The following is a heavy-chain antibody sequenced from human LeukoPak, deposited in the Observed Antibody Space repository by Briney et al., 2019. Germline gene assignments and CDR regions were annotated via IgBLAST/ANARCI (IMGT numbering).Heavy chain of an antibody. V-gene: IGHV3-48*04. CDR1: GFTFSSYA. J-gene: IGHJ4*02. D-gene: IGHD3-16*01. CDR2: ISAPGQIT. Sequence: GGSLRLSCAASGFTFSSYAMNWVRQAPGKGLEWVSYISAPGQITYYADSVKGRFNISRDNAKNSLYLQMNSLRAEDTAVYYCTRGGVDFWGQGTLVTVSS. CDR3: TRGGVDF.